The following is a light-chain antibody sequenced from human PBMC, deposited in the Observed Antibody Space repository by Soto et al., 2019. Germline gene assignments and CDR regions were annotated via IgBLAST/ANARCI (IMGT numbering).Light chain of an antibody. CDR3: QQYNNWPPN. J-gene: IGKJ5*01. CDR2: GAS. V-gene: IGKV3-15*01. CDR1: QSVRSN. Sequence: EIVMTQSPATLSVSPGERATLSCRASQSVRSNLAWYQQKPGQAPRLLIYGASTRPAGGPARFSGSRSGTEFTLTISSLQSEDFAVYYCQQYNNWPPNFGQGTRLEIK.